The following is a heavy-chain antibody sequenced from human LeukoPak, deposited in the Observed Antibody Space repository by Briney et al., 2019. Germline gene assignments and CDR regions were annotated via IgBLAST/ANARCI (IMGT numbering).Heavy chain of an antibody. Sequence: GGSLRLSCAASGFTFSSYAMSWVRQAPGKGLEWVSAISGSGGSTYYADSVKGRFTISRDNSKNTLYLQMNSLRAEDTAVYYCAKRADYQGGASSGWYVFDYWGQGTLVTVSS. CDR1: GFTFSSYA. D-gene: IGHD6-19*01. CDR2: ISGSGGST. CDR3: AKRADYQGGASSGWYVFDY. J-gene: IGHJ4*02. V-gene: IGHV3-23*01.